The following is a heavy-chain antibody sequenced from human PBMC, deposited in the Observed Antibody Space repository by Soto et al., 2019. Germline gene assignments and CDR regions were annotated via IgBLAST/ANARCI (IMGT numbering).Heavy chain of an antibody. CDR3: AIDCGHGYYLVY. Sequence: GGSLRLSCVASGFSFSNYNMNWVRQAPGKGLEWVSYFTDSSDTVHYADSVMGRFTISRYNAESSLYLQMNSLRDEDTAGYFFAIDCGHGYYLVYWGRGTLVTVS. J-gene: IGHJ4*02. V-gene: IGHV3-48*02. D-gene: IGHD2-21*01. CDR1: GFSFSNYN. CDR2: FTDSSDTV.